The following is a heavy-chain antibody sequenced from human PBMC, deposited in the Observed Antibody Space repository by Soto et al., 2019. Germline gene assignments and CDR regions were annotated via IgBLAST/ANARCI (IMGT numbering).Heavy chain of an antibody. CDR1: GFTFRNSW. CDR3: TRGVFPYSGWFAP. D-gene: IGHD4-4*01. J-gene: IGHJ5*02. CDR2: INQDGSEQ. V-gene: IGHV3-7*03. Sequence: EVQLVESGGGLVQPGGSLRLSCAASGFTFRNSWMHWVRQAPGNGLEWAGNINQDGSEQYFLDSVKGRFTISRDNAKNSLFLQMNSLRAEDTAIYYCTRGVFPYSGWFAPWGQGALVTVSS.